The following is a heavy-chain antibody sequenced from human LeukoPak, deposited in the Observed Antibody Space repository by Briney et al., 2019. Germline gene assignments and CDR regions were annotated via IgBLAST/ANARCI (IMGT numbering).Heavy chain of an antibody. Sequence: PGGSLRLSCAASGFTFSGSAMHWVRQASGKGLEWVGRIRSKANSYATAYAASVKGRFTISRDDSKNTAYLQMNRLKTEDTAVYYCTRRGYCTNGVCYQDYWGQGTLVTVSS. CDR3: TRRGYCTNGVCYQDY. CDR1: GFTFSGSA. D-gene: IGHD2-8*01. CDR2: IRSKANSYAT. V-gene: IGHV3-73*01. J-gene: IGHJ4*02.